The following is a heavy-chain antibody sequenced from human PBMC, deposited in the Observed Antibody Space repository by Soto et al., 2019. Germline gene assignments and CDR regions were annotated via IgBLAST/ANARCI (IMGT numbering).Heavy chain of an antibody. D-gene: IGHD2-15*01. V-gene: IGHV4-39*01. CDR3: ARQCSGGSCNWFDP. CDR2: IHYSGAT. Sequence: PSETLSLTCTVSSGSITSSSYYRAWIRQAPGKGLEWIGSIHYSGATYYNPSLQSRVSISVDTSKNQFSLKLSSVTAADTAVYYCARQCSGGSCNWFDPWGQGTLVTVSS. CDR1: SGSITSSSYY. J-gene: IGHJ5*02.